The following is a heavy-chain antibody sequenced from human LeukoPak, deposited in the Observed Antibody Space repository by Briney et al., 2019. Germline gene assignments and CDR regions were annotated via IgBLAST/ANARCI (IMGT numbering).Heavy chain of an antibody. D-gene: IGHD6-13*01. Sequence: GGSLRLSCAASGFTFSTSAMTWVRQAPGSGLEWVSIIGGTDGSTYYADSVKGRFTISRDNSRNTLYLEMNSLRAEDTAVYYCAKAGASWSPGYWGQGTLVTVSS. CDR1: GFTFSTSA. V-gene: IGHV3-23*01. CDR2: IGGTDGST. CDR3: AKAGASWSPGY. J-gene: IGHJ4*02.